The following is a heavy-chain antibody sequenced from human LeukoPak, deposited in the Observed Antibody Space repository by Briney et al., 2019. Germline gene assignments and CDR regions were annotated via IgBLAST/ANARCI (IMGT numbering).Heavy chain of an antibody. CDR2: INHSGST. J-gene: IGHJ4*02. Sequence: PSETLSLTCAVYGGSFSGYYWSWIRQPPGKGLEWIEEINHSGSTNYNPSLKSRVTISVDTSKNQFSLKLSSVTAADTAVYYCAREPRYDFWSGYYGYWGQGTQLTVSS. V-gene: IGHV4-34*01. D-gene: IGHD3-3*01. CDR3: AREPRYDFWSGYYGY. CDR1: GGSFSGYY.